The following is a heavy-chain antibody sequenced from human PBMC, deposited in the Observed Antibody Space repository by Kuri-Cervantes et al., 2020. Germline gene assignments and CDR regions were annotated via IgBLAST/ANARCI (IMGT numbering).Heavy chain of an antibody. Sequence: SVKVSCKASGDTFSSYAISWVRQAPGQGLEWMGGIIPIFGTANYAQKFQSRVTITADKSTSTAYMELSSLRSEDTAVYYCASQLGILGSAFDIWGQGTMVTVSS. CDR2: IIPIFGTA. V-gene: IGHV1-69*06. J-gene: IGHJ3*02. CDR1: GDTFSSYA. CDR3: ASQLGILGSAFDI. D-gene: IGHD7-27*01.